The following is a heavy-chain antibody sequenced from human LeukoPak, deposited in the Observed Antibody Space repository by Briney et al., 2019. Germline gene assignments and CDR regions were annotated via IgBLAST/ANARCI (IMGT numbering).Heavy chain of an antibody. Sequence: GGSLRLSCAASGFTFSSYAMSWVRQAPGKGLEWVSTINGGGVNTHYADSVGGRFTISRDNSKNTLFLQMNSLRDEDTAVYYCAKVSIAAADTLRNYDYWGQGTLVTVSS. CDR2: INGGGVNT. J-gene: IGHJ4*02. D-gene: IGHD6-13*01. CDR1: GFTFSSYA. V-gene: IGHV3-23*01. CDR3: AKVSIAAADTLRNYDY.